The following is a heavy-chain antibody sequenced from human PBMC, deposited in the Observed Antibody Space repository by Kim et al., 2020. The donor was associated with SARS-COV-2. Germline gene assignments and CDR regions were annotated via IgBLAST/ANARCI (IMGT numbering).Heavy chain of an antibody. V-gene: IGHV6-1*01. CDR3: ARDTPGQKAFDI. Sequence: EYTVRVKSRVPIKPDTTKNHVSLQLNSVTAEDTAVYYCARDTPGQKAFDIWGQGTMVTVS. J-gene: IGHJ3*02.